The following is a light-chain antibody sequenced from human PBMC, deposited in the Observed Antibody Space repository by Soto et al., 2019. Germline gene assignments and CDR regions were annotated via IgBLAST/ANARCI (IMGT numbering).Light chain of an antibody. CDR3: QSFDNSLSGVL. Sequence: QSVLTQSPSVSGAPGQRVTIPCTGSSSNIGAGYDVHWYQQLPGTAPKLLIYGNINRPSGVPDRFSGSKSGTSASLAITGLQAEDEADYYCQSFDNSLSGVLFGGGTKVTVL. CDR1: SSNIGAGYD. J-gene: IGLJ2*01. CDR2: GNI. V-gene: IGLV1-40*01.